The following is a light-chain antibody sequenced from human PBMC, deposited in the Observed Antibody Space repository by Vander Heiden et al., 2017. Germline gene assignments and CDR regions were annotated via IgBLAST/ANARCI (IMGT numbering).Light chain of an antibody. V-gene: IGKV3D-15*01. Sequence: EIALTQFPGSLSLSLGDGAALPCRASQSVHNNLAWFQQRPGQAPRLLIYGASSRATDVPDRFSASGSGTDFTLTINSLQSEDVASYYCQQYSSWPFNFGQGTKVEI. J-gene: IGKJ2*01. CDR3: QQYSSWPFN. CDR1: QSVHNN. CDR2: GAS.